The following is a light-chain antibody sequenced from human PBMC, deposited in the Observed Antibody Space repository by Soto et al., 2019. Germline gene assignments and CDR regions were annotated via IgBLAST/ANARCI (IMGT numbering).Light chain of an antibody. V-gene: IGLV2-14*01. CDR3: SSYINTSLV. CDR1: SSDIGGYNY. Sequence: QPVLTQPASVSGSPGQSITISCTGSSSDIGGYNYVSWYQQHPGKAPKVMIYDVNNRPSGVSNLFSGSKSGNTSSLTISGLQAEDEADYYCSSYINTSLVFGGGTKLTVL. CDR2: DVN. J-gene: IGLJ2*01.